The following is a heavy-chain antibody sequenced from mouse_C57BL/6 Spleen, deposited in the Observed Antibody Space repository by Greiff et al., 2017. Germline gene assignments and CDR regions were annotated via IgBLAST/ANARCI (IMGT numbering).Heavy chain of an antibody. J-gene: IGHJ1*03. Sequence: VQLQQSGPELVKPGASVKISCKASGYTFTDYYMNWVKQSHGKSLEWIGDINPNNGGTSYNQKFKGKATLTVDKSSSTAYMELRSLTSEDSAVYCCARRRDPYWYFDVWGTGTTVTVSS. D-gene: IGHD3-3*01. CDR1: GYTFTDYY. CDR2: INPNNGGT. V-gene: IGHV1-26*01. CDR3: ARRRDPYWYFDV.